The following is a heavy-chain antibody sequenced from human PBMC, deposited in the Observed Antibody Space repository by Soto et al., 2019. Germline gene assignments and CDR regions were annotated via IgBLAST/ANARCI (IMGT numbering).Heavy chain of an antibody. CDR2: VYHTGST. D-gene: IGHD6-19*01. CDR1: GASITTYY. V-gene: IGHV4-59*13. CDR3: ARRLFGSGWTLDS. J-gene: IGHJ4*02. Sequence: SETLSLTCDVSGASITTYYWSWIRQAPGKGLEWIGNVYHTGSTDYSSSLRSRVTISVDTSKNQFSSSMNSVAAADTAVYYCARRLFGSGWTLDSWGQGALVTVSS.